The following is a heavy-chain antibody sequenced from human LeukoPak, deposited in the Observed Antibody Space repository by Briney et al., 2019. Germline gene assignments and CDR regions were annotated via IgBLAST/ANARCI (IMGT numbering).Heavy chain of an antibody. CDR3: ARDRPNILGLDP. V-gene: IGHV3-11*04. CDR2: ISGSGDTI. D-gene: IGHD2/OR15-2a*01. J-gene: IGHJ5*02. Sequence: PGGSLRLSCAASKFIFSDYYMSWIRQAPGKGLEWVSYISGSGDTIYYADSVKGRFTITRDNAKNSLYLQMNSLRAEDTAVYYCARDRPNILGLDPWGQGTLVTVSS. CDR1: KFIFSDYY.